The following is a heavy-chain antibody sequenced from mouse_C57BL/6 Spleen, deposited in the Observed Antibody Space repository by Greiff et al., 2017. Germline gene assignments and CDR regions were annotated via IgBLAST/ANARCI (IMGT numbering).Heavy chain of an antibody. CDR3: TTKNPYSYDERGFAY. V-gene: IGHV14-4*01. D-gene: IGHD2-12*01. J-gene: IGHJ3*01. Sequence: VQLQQSGAELVRPGASVKLSCTASGFNIKDAYMHWVQQRPEQGLEWIGWIDPANGDTEYASQFPGKATLTADKFSNTAYLQLSSLTSEDTAVYYCTTKNPYSYDERGFAYWGQGTLVTVSA. CDR1: GFNIKDAY. CDR2: IDPANGDT.